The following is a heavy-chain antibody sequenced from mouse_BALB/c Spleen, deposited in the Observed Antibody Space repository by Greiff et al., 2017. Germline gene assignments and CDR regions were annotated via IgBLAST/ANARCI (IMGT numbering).Heavy chain of an antibody. J-gene: IGHJ3*01. V-gene: IGHV5-17*02. CDR1: GFTFSSFG. D-gene: IGHD4-1*01. CDR2: ISSGSSTI. Sequence: EVHLVESGGGLVQPGGSRKLSCAASGFTFSSFGMHWVRQAPEKGLEWVAYISSGSSTIYYADTVKGRFTISRDNPKNTLFLQMTSLRSEDTAMYYCARTRTGTGFAYWGQGTLVTVSA. CDR3: ARTRTGTGFAY.